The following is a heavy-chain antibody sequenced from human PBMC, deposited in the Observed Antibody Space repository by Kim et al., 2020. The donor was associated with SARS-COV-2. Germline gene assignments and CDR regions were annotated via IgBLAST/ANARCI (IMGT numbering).Heavy chain of an antibody. D-gene: IGHD6-19*01. CDR2: IYYSGST. J-gene: IGHJ3*02. Sequence: SETLSLTCTVSGGSISSSSYYWGWIRQPPGKGLEWIGSIYYSGSTYYNPSLKSRVTISVDTSKNQFSLKLSSVTAADTAVYYCARLRGRSGWEEWAFDIWGQGTMVTVSS. CDR3: ARLRGRSGWEEWAFDI. CDR1: GGSISSSSYY. V-gene: IGHV4-39*01.